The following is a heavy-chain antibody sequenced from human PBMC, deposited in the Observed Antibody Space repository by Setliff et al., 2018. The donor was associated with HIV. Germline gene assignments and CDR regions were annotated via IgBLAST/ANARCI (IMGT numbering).Heavy chain of an antibody. D-gene: IGHD4-17*01. CDR1: GGTFSSYA. Sequence: ASVKVSCKASGGTFSSYAISWVRQAPGQGLGWMGWISAYSGNTHYAQRLQDRVTMTTDTSTSTAYMDLRSLRSDDMAVYYCARHPSGWYGDYFFDYWGQGTLVTVSS. CDR2: ISAYSGNT. CDR3: ARHPSGWYGDYFFDY. V-gene: IGHV1-18*03. J-gene: IGHJ4*02.